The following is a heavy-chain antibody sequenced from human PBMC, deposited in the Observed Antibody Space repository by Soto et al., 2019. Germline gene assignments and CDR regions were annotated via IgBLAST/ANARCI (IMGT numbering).Heavy chain of an antibody. Sequence: SETLSLTCAVSGYSISGGYYWGWIRQPPGRGLEWIASIYHSGSTYYNPSLKSRVTISVDTSKNQFSLKLTSVTAADTAVYYCARGAATVTPGWFDPWGQGIMVTVSS. D-gene: IGHD4-17*01. CDR3: ARGAATVTPGWFDP. CDR2: IYHSGST. J-gene: IGHJ5*02. V-gene: IGHV4-38-2*01. CDR1: GYSISGGYY.